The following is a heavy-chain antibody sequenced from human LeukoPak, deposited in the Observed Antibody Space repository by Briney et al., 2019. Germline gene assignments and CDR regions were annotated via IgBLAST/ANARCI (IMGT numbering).Heavy chain of an antibody. CDR1: GGTFSSYA. J-gene: IGHJ4*02. CDR3: ARDSVNLGIAAAGNDY. CDR2: IIPIFGTA. V-gene: IGHV1-69*05. Sequence: SVKVSCKASGGTFSSYAISWVRQAPGQGLEWMGGIIPIFGTANYAQKFQGRVTITTDESTSTAYMELSSLRSEDTAVYYCARDSVNLGIAAAGNDYWGQGTLVTVFS. D-gene: IGHD6-13*01.